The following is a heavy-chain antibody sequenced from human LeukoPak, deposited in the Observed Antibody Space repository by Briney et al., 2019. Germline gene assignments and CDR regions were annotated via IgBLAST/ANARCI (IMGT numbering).Heavy chain of an antibody. Sequence: GGSLRLSCAASGFTFSYYWMSWVRQAPGKGLEWVANIKKDGSEKYYVDSVKGRFTISRDNAKKSLYLQMNSLRAEDTAVYYCARHLSGVTGYTYGRGIDYWGQGTLVTVSS. D-gene: IGHD5-18*01. CDR3: ARHLSGVTGYTYGRGIDY. CDR2: IKKDGSEK. CDR1: GFTFSYYW. V-gene: IGHV3-7*01. J-gene: IGHJ4*02.